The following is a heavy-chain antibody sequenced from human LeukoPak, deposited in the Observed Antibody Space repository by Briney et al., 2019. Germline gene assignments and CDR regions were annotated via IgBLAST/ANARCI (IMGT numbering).Heavy chain of an antibody. D-gene: IGHD6-13*01. CDR3: ARDSHSSSWPMFDY. J-gene: IGHJ4*02. CDR2: INPNSGGT. CDR1: GYTFTGYY. V-gene: IGHV1-2*02. Sequence: GASVKVSCKASGYTFTGYYMHWVRQAPGQGLEWMGWINPNSGGTNYARKFQGRVTMTRDTSISTAYMELSRLRSDDTAVYYCARDSHSSSWPMFDYWGQGTLVTVSS.